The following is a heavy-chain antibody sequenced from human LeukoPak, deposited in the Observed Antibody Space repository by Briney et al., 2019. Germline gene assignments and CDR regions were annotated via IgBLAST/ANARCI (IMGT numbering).Heavy chain of an antibody. V-gene: IGHV3-72*01. CDR2: TKNKASRYTT. CDR1: GFIFSDHF. D-gene: IGHD2-2*03. Sequence: PGGSLRLSCAASGFIFSDHFMDWVRQTPGKGLERLGRTKNKASRYTTEYAASVKGRFTISRDDSKNSLYLQMNSLKTEDTAVYYCVTWISLVGYWGQGTLVTVSS. J-gene: IGHJ4*02. CDR3: VTWISLVGY.